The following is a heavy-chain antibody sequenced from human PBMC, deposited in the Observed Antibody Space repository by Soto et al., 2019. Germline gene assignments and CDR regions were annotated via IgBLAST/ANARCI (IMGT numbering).Heavy chain of an antibody. J-gene: IGHJ4*02. CDR1: GGSFSGYY. Sequence: SETLSLTCAVYGGSFSGYYWSWIRQPPGKGLEWIGEIDHSGSTNYNPSLKSRVTISVDTSKNQFSLKLSSVTAADTAVYYCARAIAALDYWGQGTLVTVSS. CDR2: IDHSGST. CDR3: ARAIAALDY. D-gene: IGHD6-13*01. V-gene: IGHV4-34*01.